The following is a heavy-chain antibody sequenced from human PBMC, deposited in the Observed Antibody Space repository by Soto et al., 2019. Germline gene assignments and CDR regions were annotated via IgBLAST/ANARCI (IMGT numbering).Heavy chain of an antibody. V-gene: IGHV3-21*01. Sequence: GGSQRLSCAASGFIFSNAWSNWVRQDPGKGLEWVSSISSSSSYIYYADSVKGRFTISRDNAKNSLYLQMNSLRAEDTAVYYCARGGVPQLREYYYYYMDVWGKGTTVTVSS. CDR2: ISSSSSYI. CDR1: GFIFSNAW. CDR3: ARGGVPQLREYYYYYMDV. D-gene: IGHD1-1*01. J-gene: IGHJ6*03.